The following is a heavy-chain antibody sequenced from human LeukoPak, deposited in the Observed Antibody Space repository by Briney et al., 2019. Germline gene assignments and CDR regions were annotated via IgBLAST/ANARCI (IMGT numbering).Heavy chain of an antibody. J-gene: IGHJ5*02. CDR2: ISSSGGTI. D-gene: IGHD3-22*01. CDR1: GFTFSSYE. CDR3: ARARGGRGYYYDSSGYYYPLDWFDP. V-gene: IGHV3-48*03. Sequence: PGGSLRLSCAASGFTFSSYEMNWVRQAPGKGLEWVSYISSSGGTIYYADSVKGRFTISRDNAKNSLYLQMNSLRVEDTAVYYCARARGGRGYYYDSSGYYYPLDWFDPWGQGTLVTVSS.